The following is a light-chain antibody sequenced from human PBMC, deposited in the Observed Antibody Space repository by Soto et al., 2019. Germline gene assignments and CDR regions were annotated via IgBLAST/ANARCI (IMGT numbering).Light chain of an antibody. J-gene: IGKJ5*01. CDR1: QSVSSSY. CDR2: DAS. CDR3: QQRSNWPPIT. Sequence: EIVMTQSPATLSVSPGERATLSCRASQSVSSSYLAWYQQKPGQAPRLLIYDASNRATGIPARFSGSGSGTDFTLTIGSLEPEDFAVYYCQQRSNWPPITFGQGTRLEIK. V-gene: IGKV3-11*01.